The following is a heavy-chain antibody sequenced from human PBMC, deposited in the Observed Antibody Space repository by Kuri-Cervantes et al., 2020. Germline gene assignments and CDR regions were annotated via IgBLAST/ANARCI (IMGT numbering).Heavy chain of an antibody. V-gene: IGHV5-51*01. D-gene: IGHD2-15*01. CDR1: GYSFTSYW. J-gene: IGHJ4*02. Sequence: KVSCKGSGYSFTSYWIGWVRQMPGKGLEWMGIIYPGDSDTRYSPSFQGQVTISADKSISTAYLQWSSLKASGTAMYYCARVIVVVVAARGYYFDFWGQGTLVTVSS. CDR2: IYPGDSDT. CDR3: ARVIVVVVAARGYYFDF.